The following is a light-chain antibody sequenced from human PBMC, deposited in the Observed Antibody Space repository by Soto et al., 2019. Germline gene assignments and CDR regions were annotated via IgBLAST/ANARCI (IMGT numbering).Light chain of an antibody. CDR1: ALPKQY. J-gene: IGLJ1*01. CDR3: QSADSSGTYV. Sequence: SYELTQPPSVSVSPGQTARITCSGDALPKQYAYWYQQKPGQAPVLVIYKDSGRPSGIPERFSGSSSGTTVTLTISGVQAEDEADYYCQSADSSGTYVFGTGTKLTAL. V-gene: IGLV3-25*03. CDR2: KDS.